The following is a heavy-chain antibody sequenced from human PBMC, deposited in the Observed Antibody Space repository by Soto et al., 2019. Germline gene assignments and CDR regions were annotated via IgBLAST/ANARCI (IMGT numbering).Heavy chain of an antibody. CDR2: ISYDGSNK. Sequence: QVQLVESGGGVVQPGRSLRLSCAASGFIFNSYGMHWVRQAPGKGLEWVALISYDGSNKYYADSVKGRFTISRDNSKNTLYLQMNSLRAEDTAVYFCAIEKGSWVYGMDVWGQGTTVTVSS. CDR3: AIEKGSWVYGMDV. D-gene: IGHD6-13*01. V-gene: IGHV3-30*03. CDR1: GFIFNSYG. J-gene: IGHJ6*02.